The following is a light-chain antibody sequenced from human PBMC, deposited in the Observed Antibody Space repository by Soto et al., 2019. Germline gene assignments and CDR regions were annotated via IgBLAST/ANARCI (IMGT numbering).Light chain of an antibody. J-gene: IGKJ1*01. CDR2: GAF. V-gene: IGKV1-5*02. CDR1: QSISTQ. CDR3: QQYNSYSTWT. Sequence: DTQMNPSPSAVSATVVYRFPIIFLSSQSISTQLAWYQQKPGMAPKLLISGAFSLESGVQSRFSGSGSGTEFTLNISSLQHDDFATYYCQQYNSYSTWTFGPGTQ.